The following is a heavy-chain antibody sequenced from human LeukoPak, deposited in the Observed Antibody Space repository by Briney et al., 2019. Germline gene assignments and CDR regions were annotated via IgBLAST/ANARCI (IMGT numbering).Heavy chain of an antibody. CDR1: GFTFSSYA. V-gene: IGHV3-30-3*02. CDR3: AKYGSGSYYKAFDY. D-gene: IGHD3-10*01. J-gene: IGHJ4*02. CDR2: ISYDGSNK. Sequence: GRSLRLSCAASGFTFSSYAMHWVRQTPGKGLEWVAVISYDGSNKYYADSVKGRFTISRDNSKNTLYLQMNSLRAEDTAVYYCAKYGSGSYYKAFDYWGQGTLVTVSS.